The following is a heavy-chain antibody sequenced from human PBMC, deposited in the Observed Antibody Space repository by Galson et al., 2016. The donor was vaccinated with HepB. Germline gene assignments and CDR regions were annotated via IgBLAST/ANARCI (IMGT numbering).Heavy chain of an antibody. Sequence: SLRLSCAASGFTFSKFSTDWVRQAPGKGLEWLSHIGSSGSPIYYADSVKGRFTISRDNARDSVWLQMNSLRDDDTAVYYCARGLYYNSFDLWGQGTMVTVSS. CDR2: IGSSGSPI. V-gene: IGHV3-48*02. CDR1: GFTFSKFS. D-gene: IGHD3-3*01. J-gene: IGHJ3*01. CDR3: ARGLYYNSFDL.